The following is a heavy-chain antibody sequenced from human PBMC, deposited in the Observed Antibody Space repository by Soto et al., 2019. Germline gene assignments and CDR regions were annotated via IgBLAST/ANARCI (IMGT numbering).Heavy chain of an antibody. CDR3: ARHRNWKVDY. D-gene: IGHD1-1*01. CDR2: AYYSEST. V-gene: IGHV4-39*01. CDR1: GGSISSGDYY. Sequence: SATLYITCTVSGGSISSGDYYWSCIRQPPGRGLEWIGSAYYSESTYYNPSLKSRVTISVDTSKNQFSLKVSSVTAADTAVYYCARHRNWKVDYWGQGTLVTVSS. J-gene: IGHJ4*02.